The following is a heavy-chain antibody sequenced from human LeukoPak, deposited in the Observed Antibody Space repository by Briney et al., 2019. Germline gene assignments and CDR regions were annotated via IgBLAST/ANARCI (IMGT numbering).Heavy chain of an antibody. CDR2: FDPEDGET. CDR3: ARTTGGYYYDSSALTRRRGAFDI. V-gene: IGHV1-24*01. Sequence: ASVKVSCKVSGYTLTELSMHWVGQAPGKGLEWMGGFDPEDGETIYAQKFQGRVTMTEDTSTDTAYMELSSLRSEDTAVYYCARTTGGYYYDSSALTRRRGAFDIWGQGTMVTVSS. CDR1: GYTLTELS. J-gene: IGHJ3*02. D-gene: IGHD3-22*01.